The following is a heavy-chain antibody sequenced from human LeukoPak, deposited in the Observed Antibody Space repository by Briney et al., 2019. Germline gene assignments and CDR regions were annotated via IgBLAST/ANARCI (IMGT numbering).Heavy chain of an antibody. CDR3: ARGGDSYVSLPNY. CDR1: GFTFSSYG. CDR2: IWYDGSNK. V-gene: IGHV3-33*01. Sequence: GRSLRPSCAASGFTFSSYGMHWVRQAPGKGLEWVAVIWYDGSNKYYADSVKGRFTISRDNSKNTLYLQMNSLRAEDTAVYYCARGGDSYVSLPNYWGQGILVTVSS. D-gene: IGHD5-18*01. J-gene: IGHJ4*02.